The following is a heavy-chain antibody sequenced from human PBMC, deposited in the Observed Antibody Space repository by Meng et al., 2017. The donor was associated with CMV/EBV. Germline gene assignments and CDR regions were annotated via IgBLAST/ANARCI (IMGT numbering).Heavy chain of an antibody. V-gene: IGHV3-43*01. CDR2: ISWDGGST. D-gene: IGHD2-8*01. J-gene: IGHJ4*02. CDR1: GLTFDDYT. Sequence: GESLKISCAASGLTFDDYTMHWVRQAPGKGLEWVSLISWDGGSTYYADSVKGRFTISRDNSKNSLYLQMNSLRTEDTALYYCAKDVGYCTNGVCYTDYFDYWGQGTLVTVSS. CDR3: AKDVGYCTNGVCYTDYFDY.